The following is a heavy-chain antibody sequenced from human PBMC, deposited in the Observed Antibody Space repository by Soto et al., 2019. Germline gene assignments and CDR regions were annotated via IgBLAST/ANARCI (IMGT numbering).Heavy chain of an antibody. Sequence: EVQLVESGGGLVKPGGSLSLSCAASGFTFSSYSMNWVRQAPGKGLEWVSSISSSSSYIYYADSVKGRFTISRDNAKNSLYLQMNSLRAEDTAVYYCARGKGERITIFGVVIGNFDCWGQGTLVTVSS. CDR1: GFTFSSYS. CDR3: ARGKGERITIFGVVIGNFDC. J-gene: IGHJ4*02. V-gene: IGHV3-21*01. CDR2: ISSSSSYI. D-gene: IGHD3-3*01.